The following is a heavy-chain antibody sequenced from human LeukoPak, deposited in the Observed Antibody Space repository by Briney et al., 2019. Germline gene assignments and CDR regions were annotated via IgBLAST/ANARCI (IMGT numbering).Heavy chain of an antibody. Sequence: SQTLSLTCAVSGVSISSGGYSWSWIRQPPGKGLEWIGYIYHSGSTYYNPSLKSRVTISVDRSKNQFSLKLSSVTAADTAVYYCARARVTMIGFDPWGQGTLVTVSS. CDR2: IYHSGST. CDR3: ARARVTMIGFDP. CDR1: GVSISSGGYS. D-gene: IGHD3-22*01. J-gene: IGHJ5*02. V-gene: IGHV4-30-2*01.